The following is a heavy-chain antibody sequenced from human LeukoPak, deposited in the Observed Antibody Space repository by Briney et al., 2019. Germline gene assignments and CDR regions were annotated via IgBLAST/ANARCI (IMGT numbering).Heavy chain of an antibody. D-gene: IGHD3-22*01. CDR1: GGSISSSSYY. J-gene: IGHJ4*02. CDR2: IYYSGST. V-gene: IGHV4-39*07. CDR3: ARSHDYYDSSGPPLDY. Sequence: SETLSLTCTVSGGSISSSSYYWGWIRQPPGKGLEWIGSIYYSGSTYYNPSLKSRVTISVDTSKNQFSLKLSSVTAADTAVYYCARSHDYYDSSGPPLDYWGQGTLVTVSS.